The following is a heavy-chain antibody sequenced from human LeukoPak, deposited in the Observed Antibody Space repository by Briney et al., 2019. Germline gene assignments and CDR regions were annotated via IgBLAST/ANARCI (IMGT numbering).Heavy chain of an antibody. J-gene: IGHJ4*02. D-gene: IGHD6-13*01. CDR3: ARTGDGQQLASLDY. V-gene: IGHV3-48*03. Sequence: GGSLRLSCAASGFTFSSYEMNWVRQAPGKGLEWVSYISSSGSTIYYADSVKGRFTISRDNAKNSLYLQMNSLRAEDTAVYYCARTGDGQQLASLDYWGQGTLVTVSS. CDR2: ISSSGSTI. CDR1: GFTFSSYE.